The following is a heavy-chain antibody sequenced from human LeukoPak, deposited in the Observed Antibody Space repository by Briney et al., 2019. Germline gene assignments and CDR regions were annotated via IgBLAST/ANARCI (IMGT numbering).Heavy chain of an antibody. CDR3: ARENLELRGGFDY. J-gene: IGHJ4*02. CDR2: IWYDGTNK. Sequence: GRSLRLSCAASGFTFTGYGMHCVRQAPGKGLEWVAVIWYDGTNKYYADSVKGRFTISRDNSKNTLYLQMNSLRAEDTAVYYCARENLELRGGFDYWGQGTLVTVSS. CDR1: GFTFTGYG. D-gene: IGHD1-7*01. V-gene: IGHV3-33*01.